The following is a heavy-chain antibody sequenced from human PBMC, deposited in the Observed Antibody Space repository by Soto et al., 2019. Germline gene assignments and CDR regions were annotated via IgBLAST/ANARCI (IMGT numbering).Heavy chain of an antibody. CDR3: AKDRIPDQH. V-gene: IGHV3-9*01. CDR2: ISWNSGSL. J-gene: IGHJ1*01. Sequence: EVQLVESGGGLVQPGRSLRLSCAASGFTFDDYAMHWVRQVPGKSLEWVSGISWNSGSLGYADSVKGRFTISRDNAKNSRYLDMYSLRAEDTALYYCAKDRIPDQH. CDR1: GFTFDDYA.